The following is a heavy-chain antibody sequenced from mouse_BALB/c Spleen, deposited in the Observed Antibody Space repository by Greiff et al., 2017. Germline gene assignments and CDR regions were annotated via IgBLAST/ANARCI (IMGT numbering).Heavy chain of an antibody. J-gene: IGHJ4*01. D-gene: IGHD2-4*01. CDR3: ARRGLRGAMDY. V-gene: IGHV5-17*02. CDR1: GFTFSSFG. Sequence: EVKLMESGGGLVQPGGSRKLSCAASGFTFSSFGMHWVRQAPAKGLEWVAYISSGSSTIYYADTVKGRFTISRDNPKNTLFLQMTSLRSEDTAMYYCARRGLRGAMDYWGQGTSVTVSS. CDR2: ISSGSSTI.